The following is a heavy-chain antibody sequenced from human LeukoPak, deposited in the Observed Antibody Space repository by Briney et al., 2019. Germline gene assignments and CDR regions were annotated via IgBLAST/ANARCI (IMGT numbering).Heavy chain of an antibody. J-gene: IGHJ5*02. D-gene: IGHD1-7*01. Sequence: SETLSLTCTVSGGSISSSSYYWGWIRQPPGKGLEWIGSIYYSGSTYYSPSLKSRVTISVDTSKNQFSLKLSSVTAADTALYYCARGVTNYNWFDPWGQGTLVTVSS. V-gene: IGHV4-39*07. CDR2: IYYSGST. CDR1: GGSISSSSYY. CDR3: ARGVTNYNWFDP.